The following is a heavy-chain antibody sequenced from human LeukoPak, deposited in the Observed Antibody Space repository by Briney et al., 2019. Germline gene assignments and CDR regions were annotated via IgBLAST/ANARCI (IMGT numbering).Heavy chain of an antibody. CDR3: ANAVSSSWDNHDAFDI. V-gene: IGHV3-21*01. Sequence: GGSLRLSCAASGFTFSSYSMNWVRQAPGKGLEWVSSISSSSSYIYYADSVKGRFTISRDNAKNSLYLQMNSLRAEDTAVYYCANAVSSSWDNHDAFDIWGQGTMVTVSS. CDR2: ISSSSSYI. CDR1: GFTFSSYS. J-gene: IGHJ3*02. D-gene: IGHD6-13*01.